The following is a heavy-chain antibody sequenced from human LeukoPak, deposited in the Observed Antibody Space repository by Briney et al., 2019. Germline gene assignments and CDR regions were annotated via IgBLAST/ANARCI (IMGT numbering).Heavy chain of an antibody. V-gene: IGHV3-30*04. CDR2: ISSDGSNK. CDR3: ARDLPHCDF. J-gene: IGHJ3*01. Sequence: PGGSLRLSCAASGFTFSYYPMHWVRQAPGKGLEWVAVISSDGSNKFYADSVKGRFTISRENSKNTLYLQMNSLRVEDTAVYYCARDLPHCDFWGQGTLVTVSS. CDR1: GFTFSYYP.